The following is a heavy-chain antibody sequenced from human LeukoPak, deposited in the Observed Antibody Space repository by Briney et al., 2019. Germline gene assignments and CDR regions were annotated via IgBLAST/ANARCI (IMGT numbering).Heavy chain of an antibody. CDR2: INHSGST. Sequence: SETLSLTCAVYGGSFSGYYWSWIRQAPGKGLEWIGEINHSGSTNYNPSLKSRVTISVDTSKNQFSLKLSSVTAADTAVYYCARVGHSSLDYWGQGTLVTVSS. V-gene: IGHV4-34*01. CDR1: GGSFSGYY. J-gene: IGHJ4*02. D-gene: IGHD6-19*01. CDR3: ARVGHSSLDY.